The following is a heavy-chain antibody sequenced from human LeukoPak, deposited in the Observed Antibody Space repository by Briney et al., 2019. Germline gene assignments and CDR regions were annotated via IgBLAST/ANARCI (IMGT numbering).Heavy chain of an antibody. CDR1: GYTFTSYA. V-gene: IGHV1-3*01. CDR3: ARGGPLWGSVIQPLYYFDY. CDR2: INAGNGNT. D-gene: IGHD4/OR15-4a*01. Sequence: ASVKVSCKASGYTFTSYAVHWVRQAPGQRLEWMGWINAGNGNTKYSQKFQGRVTITRDTSASTAYMELSSLRSEDTAVYYCARGGPLWGSVIQPLYYFDYWGQGTLVTVSS. J-gene: IGHJ4*02.